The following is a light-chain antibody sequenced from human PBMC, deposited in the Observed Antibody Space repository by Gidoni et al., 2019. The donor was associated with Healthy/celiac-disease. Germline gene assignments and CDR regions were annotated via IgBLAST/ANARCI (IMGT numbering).Light chain of an antibody. Sequence: SYELTQPPSVSVSPGQTASITCSGDKLGDKYACWYQQKPGQSPVLVIYQDSKLPSGIPERVSGSNSGNTATLTISGTQAMDEADYYCQAWDSSVVFGGGTKLTVL. CDR3: QAWDSSVV. CDR2: QDS. CDR1: KLGDKY. V-gene: IGLV3-1*01. J-gene: IGLJ2*01.